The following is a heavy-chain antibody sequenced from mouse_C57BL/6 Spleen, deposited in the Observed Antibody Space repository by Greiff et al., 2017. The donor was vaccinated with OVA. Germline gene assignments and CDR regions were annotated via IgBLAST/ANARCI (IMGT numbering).Heavy chain of an antibody. V-gene: IGHV1-55*01. Sequence: QVQLQQPGAELVKPGASVKMSCKASGYTFTSYWITWVKQRPGQGLEWIGDIYPGSGSTNYNEKFKSTATLTVDTSSSTAYMQLSSLTAEDSAVYYCARPYYSNSGYFDVWGTGTTVTVSS. CDR2: IYPGSGST. CDR1: GYTFTSYW. D-gene: IGHD2-5*01. J-gene: IGHJ1*03. CDR3: ARPYYSNSGYFDV.